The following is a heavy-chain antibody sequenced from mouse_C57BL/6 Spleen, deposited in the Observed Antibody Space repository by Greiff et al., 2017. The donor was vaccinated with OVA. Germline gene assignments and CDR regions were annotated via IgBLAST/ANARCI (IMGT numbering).Heavy chain of an antibody. Sequence: EVQVVESGGGLVKPGGSLKLSCAASGFTFSDYGMHWVRQAPEQGLEWVAYISSGSSTIYYADTVKGRFTISRDNAKNTLFLQMTSLRSEDTAMYYCAKIIYYGNYAYAMDYWGQGTSVTVSS. V-gene: IGHV5-17*01. CDR2: ISSGSSTI. J-gene: IGHJ4*01. CDR3: AKIIYYGNYAYAMDY. CDR1: GFTFSDYG. D-gene: IGHD2-1*01.